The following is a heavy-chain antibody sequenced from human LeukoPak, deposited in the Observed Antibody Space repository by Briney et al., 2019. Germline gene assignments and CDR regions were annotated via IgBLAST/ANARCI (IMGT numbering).Heavy chain of an antibody. J-gene: IGHJ6*04. V-gene: IGHV3-48*03. CDR1: GFTFPSYE. Sequence: GGSLRLSCAASGFTFPSYEMNWVRQSPGKGLEGVSYISSSGSTIYYADSVKGRFTISRDNAKNSLYLQMNSLRAEDTAVYYCARDRYTVMVMGYYGMDVWGKGTTVTVSS. CDR3: ARDRYTVMVMGYYGMDV. D-gene: IGHD5-18*01. CDR2: ISSSGSTI.